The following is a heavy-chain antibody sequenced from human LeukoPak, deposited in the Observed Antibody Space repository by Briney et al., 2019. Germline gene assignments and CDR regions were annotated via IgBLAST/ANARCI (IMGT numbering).Heavy chain of an antibody. V-gene: IGHV4-39*07. CDR2: IYNSAST. J-gene: IGHJ3*02. CDR1: GDSISGTTYF. CDR3: ARNQAVAANRGAFDI. Sequence: SETLSLTCTVSGDSISGTTYFWDWIRQPPGKGLEWIGNIYNSASTHYNPSLTSRVTMSVDTSKNQFSLKLDSVTEIDTAMYYCARNQAVAANRGAFDIWGQGTMVTVSS. D-gene: IGHD6-19*01.